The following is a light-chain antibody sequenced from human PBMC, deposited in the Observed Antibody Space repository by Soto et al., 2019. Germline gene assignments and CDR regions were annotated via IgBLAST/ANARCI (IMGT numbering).Light chain of an antibody. CDR3: QTWGTGIRV. CDR2: LNSDGSH. V-gene: IGLV4-69*01. CDR1: SGHSSYA. Sequence: QPVLTQSPSASASLGASVNLTCTLSSGHSSYAIAWHQQQPEKGPRYLMKLNSDGSHSKGDGIPDRFSGSSSGAERYLTISSLQSEDDADYYCQTWGTGIRVFGGGTKVTVL. J-gene: IGLJ3*02.